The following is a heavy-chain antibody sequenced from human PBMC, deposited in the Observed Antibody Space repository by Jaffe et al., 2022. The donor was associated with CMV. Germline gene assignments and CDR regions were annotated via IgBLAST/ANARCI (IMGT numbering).Heavy chain of an antibody. Sequence: QVQLVQSGAEVKKPGASVKVSCKASGYTFTSYAMHWVRQAPGQRLEWMGWINAGNGNTKYSQKFQGRVTITRDTSASTAYMELSSLRSEDTAVYYCARDAHSSGPPDYWGQGTLVTVSS. CDR3: ARDAHSSGPPDY. D-gene: IGHD6-19*01. V-gene: IGHV1-3*01. CDR2: INAGNGNT. J-gene: IGHJ4*02. CDR1: GYTFTSYA.